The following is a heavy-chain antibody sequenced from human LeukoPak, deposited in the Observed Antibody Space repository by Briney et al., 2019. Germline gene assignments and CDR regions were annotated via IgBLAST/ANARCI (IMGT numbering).Heavy chain of an antibody. CDR1: GFTFSSYG. CDR2: ISYDGSNK. J-gene: IGHJ4*02. V-gene: IGHV3-30*18. D-gene: IGHD3-10*01. CDR3: AKPWFGEQDYFDY. Sequence: GGSLRLSCAASGFTFSSYGMHWVRQAPGKGLEWVAVISYDGSNKYYADSVKGRFTISRDNSKSTLCLQMNSLRAEDTAVYYCAKPWFGEQDYFDYWGQGTLVTVSS.